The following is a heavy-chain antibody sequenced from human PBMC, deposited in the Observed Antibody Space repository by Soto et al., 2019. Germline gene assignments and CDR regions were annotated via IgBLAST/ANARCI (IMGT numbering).Heavy chain of an antibody. CDR1: GGSISSSSYY. D-gene: IGHD2-15*01. J-gene: IGHJ6*03. V-gene: IGHV4-39*01. Sequence: SETLSLTCTVSGGSISSSSYYWGWIRQPPGKGLEWIGSIYYSGSTYYNPSLKSRVTISVDTSKNQFSLKLSSVTAADTAVYYCARQGYWVVYYYMDVWGKGTTVTVSS. CDR2: IYYSGST. CDR3: ARQGYWVVYYYMDV.